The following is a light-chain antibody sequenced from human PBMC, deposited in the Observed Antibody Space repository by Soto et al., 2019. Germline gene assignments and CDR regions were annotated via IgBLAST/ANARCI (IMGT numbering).Light chain of an antibody. CDR2: NNN. CDR1: SSNIGSNS. J-gene: IGLJ3*02. CDR3: AAWDDDLNAWV. V-gene: IGLV1-44*01. Sequence: QPVLSQPHSASGTPGQRVTISCSGSSSNIGSNSVNWYQQLPGTAPRLLIYNNNQWPSGVPDRSSGSKSGTSTSLAISGLQSEDEADYYCAAWDDDLNAWVFGGGTQLTVL.